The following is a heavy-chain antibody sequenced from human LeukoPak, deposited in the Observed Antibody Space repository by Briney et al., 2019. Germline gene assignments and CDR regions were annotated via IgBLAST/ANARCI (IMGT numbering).Heavy chain of an antibody. Sequence: GGSLRLSCAASGFTFSSYGLHWVRQAPGKGLEWVAVISYDGSNKYYADSVKGRFTISRDNSKNTLYLQMNSPRAEDTAVYYCAKDRRGGPFDYWGQGTLVTVSS. D-gene: IGHD3-10*01. CDR1: GFTFSSYG. CDR2: ISYDGSNK. V-gene: IGHV3-30*18. CDR3: AKDRRGGPFDY. J-gene: IGHJ4*02.